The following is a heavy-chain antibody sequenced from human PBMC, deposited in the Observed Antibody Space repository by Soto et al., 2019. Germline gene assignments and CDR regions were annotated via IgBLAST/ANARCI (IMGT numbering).Heavy chain of an antibody. CDR1: GGSISSYY. D-gene: IGHD3-10*01. J-gene: IGHJ5*02. CDR2: IYYTGST. V-gene: IGHV4-59*01. CDR3: VRGYYGSGGNRFAP. Sequence: SETLSLTCTVSGGSISSYYWSWIRQPPGKGQEWIGYIYYTGSTNYNPSLKNRVTISVDTSKNQFSLKLSSVTAADTAVYHCVRGYYGSGGNRFAPWGQGTLVTVSS.